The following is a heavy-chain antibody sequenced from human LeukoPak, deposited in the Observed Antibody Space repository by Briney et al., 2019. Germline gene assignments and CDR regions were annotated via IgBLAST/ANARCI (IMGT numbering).Heavy chain of an antibody. Sequence: GGSLRLSCAASEFSVGSNYMTWVRQAPGKGLEWVSLIYSGGSTYYADSVKGRFTISRDNSKNTLYLQMNSLRAEDTAVYYCANTGNSRGAYWGQGTLVTVSS. V-gene: IGHV3-53*01. J-gene: IGHJ4*02. CDR3: ANTGNSRGAY. CDR1: EFSVGSNY. CDR2: IYSGGST. D-gene: IGHD2/OR15-2a*01.